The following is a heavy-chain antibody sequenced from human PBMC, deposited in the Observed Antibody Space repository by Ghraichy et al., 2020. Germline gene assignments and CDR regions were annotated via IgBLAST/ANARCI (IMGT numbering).Heavy chain of an antibody. D-gene: IGHD5-24*01. V-gene: IGHV1-69*13. J-gene: IGHJ4*02. Sequence: SVKVSCKASGGTFSSYAISWVRQAPGQGLEWMGGIIPIFGTANYAQKFQGRVTITADESTSTAYMELSSLRSEDTAVYYCARDEDGYNYSVYWGQGTLVTVSS. CDR1: GGTFSSYA. CDR3: ARDEDGYNYSVY. CDR2: IIPIFGTA.